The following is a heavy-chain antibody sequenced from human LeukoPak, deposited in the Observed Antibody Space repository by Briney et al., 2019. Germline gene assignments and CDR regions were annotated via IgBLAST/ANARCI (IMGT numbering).Heavy chain of an antibody. D-gene: IGHD4-17*01. CDR3: AKDFYDYGDIAFDI. CDR1: GFTFSSYG. Sequence: PGGSLRLSCAASGFTFSSYGMHWVRQAPGKGLGWVAFIRYDGSNKYYADSVKGRFTISRDNSKNTLYLQMNSLRAEDTAVYYCAKDFYDYGDIAFDIWGQGTMVTVSS. V-gene: IGHV3-30*02. CDR2: IRYDGSNK. J-gene: IGHJ3*02.